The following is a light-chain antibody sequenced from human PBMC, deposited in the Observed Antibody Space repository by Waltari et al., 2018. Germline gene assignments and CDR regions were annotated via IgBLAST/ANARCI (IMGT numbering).Light chain of an antibody. J-gene: IGKJ1*01. CDR3: QERGRT. V-gene: IGKV3-15*01. Sequence: IVMTQSPATLSVSPGEGATHSCKASQSPSSNLAWYQQKPGQLPRILIYGASTRATGIPARFSGSGSGTEFTLTISSLQAEDFAVYYCQERGRTFGQGTKVEIK. CDR1: QSPSSN. CDR2: GAS.